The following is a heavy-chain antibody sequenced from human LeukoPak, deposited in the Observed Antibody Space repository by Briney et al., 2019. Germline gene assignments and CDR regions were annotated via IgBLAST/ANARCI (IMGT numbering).Heavy chain of an antibody. Sequence: SETLSLTYDVSGGSIDSTNWWNWVRQPPGKGLEWIGEIHHDGRINYNPSLKSRVTLSVDKSKNQFSLRLNSVTAADTAMYYCARSHDHLWGNYPDYWDQGTLATVSS. CDR1: GGSIDSTNW. V-gene: IGHV4/OR15-8*01. D-gene: IGHD3-16*02. J-gene: IGHJ4*02. CDR2: IHHDGRI. CDR3: ARSHDHLWGNYPDY.